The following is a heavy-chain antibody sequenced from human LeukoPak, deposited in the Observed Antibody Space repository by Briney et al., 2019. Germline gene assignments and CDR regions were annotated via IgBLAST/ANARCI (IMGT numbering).Heavy chain of an antibody. CDR1: GFSFSSVE. D-gene: IGHD2-8*01. Sequence: GGSLRLSCGASGFSFSSVEVNWVRQAPGKGLEWVSYISGSGDSTYYGDSMKGRFTTSRDNAKKSVYLHMNSLRVEDTAVYYCATVGKTYGQIFEQWGQGTLVTVSS. V-gene: IGHV3-48*03. CDR2: ISGSGDST. CDR3: ATVGKTYGQIFEQ. J-gene: IGHJ4*02.